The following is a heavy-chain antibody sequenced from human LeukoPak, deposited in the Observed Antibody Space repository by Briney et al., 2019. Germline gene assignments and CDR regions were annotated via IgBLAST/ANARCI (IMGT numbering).Heavy chain of an antibody. Sequence: SETLSLTCTVSGGSISSGGDYWSWIRQHPGKGLERIGYIYYTGNTYYNSSLKSRMTISVDTPKNQFSLQLSSVTAADTAVYYCSRGRGYYGWYFDLWGRGTLVTVSS. D-gene: IGHD3-22*01. V-gene: IGHV4-31*03. CDR3: SRGRGYYGWYFDL. CDR2: IYYTGNT. J-gene: IGHJ2*01. CDR1: GGSISSGGDY.